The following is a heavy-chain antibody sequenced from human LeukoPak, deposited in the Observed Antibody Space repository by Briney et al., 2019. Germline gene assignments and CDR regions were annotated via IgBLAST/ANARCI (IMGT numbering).Heavy chain of an antibody. D-gene: IGHD1-26*01. CDR1: GGSISSSSYY. CDR3: ARMSRVVEWELRPFDY. CDR2: IHYSGST. J-gene: IGHJ4*02. Sequence: SETLSLTCTVSGGSISSSSYYWGWIRQPPGKGLEWIGSIHYSGSTYYNPSLKSRVTISVDTSKNQFSLKLSSVTAADTAVYYCARMSRVVEWELRPFDYWDQGTLVTVSS. V-gene: IGHV4-39*07.